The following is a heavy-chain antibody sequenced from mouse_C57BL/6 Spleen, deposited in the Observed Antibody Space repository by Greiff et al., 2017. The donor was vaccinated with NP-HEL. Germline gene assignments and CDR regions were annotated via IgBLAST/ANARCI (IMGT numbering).Heavy chain of an antibody. J-gene: IGHJ4*01. Sequence: QVQLQQSGPELVKPGASVKISCKASGYAFSSSWMNWVKQRPGKGLEWIGRIYPGDGDTNYNGKFKGKATLTADKSSSTAYMQLSSLTSEDSAVYFCARTFYYSNSYAMDYWGQGTSVTVSS. D-gene: IGHD2-5*01. CDR2: IYPGDGDT. CDR1: GYAFSSSW. V-gene: IGHV1-82*01. CDR3: ARTFYYSNSYAMDY.